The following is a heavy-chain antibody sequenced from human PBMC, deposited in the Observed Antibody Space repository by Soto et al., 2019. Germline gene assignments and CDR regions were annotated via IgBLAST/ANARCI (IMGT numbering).Heavy chain of an antibody. CDR1: GFTFSSYG. J-gene: IGHJ6*02. CDR2: ISYDGSNK. D-gene: IGHD6-19*01. V-gene: IGHV3-30*18. CDR3: AKEGGTIAVAYYGMDV. Sequence: GGSLRLSCAASGFTFSSYGMHWVRQAPGKGLEWVAVISYDGSNKYYADSVKGRFTISRDNSKNTLYLQMNSLRAEDTAVYYCAKEGGTIAVAYYGMDVWGQGTTVTVSS.